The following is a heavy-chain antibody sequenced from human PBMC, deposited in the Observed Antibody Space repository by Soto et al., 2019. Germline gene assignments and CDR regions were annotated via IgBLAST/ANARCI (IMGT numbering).Heavy chain of an antibody. J-gene: IGHJ4*02. V-gene: IGHV3-30*18. CDR3: VKDKRIEVDCTGGTCYSDYFDY. Sequence: QVQLVESGGGVVQPGRSLRLSCAASGFTFSSYGMHWVRQAPGRGLEWVSVISYDGSNEYYADSVKGRFAISRDNSKNTLYLQMNSPRAEDTAVYYCVKDKRIEVDCTGGTCYSDYFDYWGQGALVTVSS. CDR1: GFTFSSYG. D-gene: IGHD2-15*01. CDR2: ISYDGSNE.